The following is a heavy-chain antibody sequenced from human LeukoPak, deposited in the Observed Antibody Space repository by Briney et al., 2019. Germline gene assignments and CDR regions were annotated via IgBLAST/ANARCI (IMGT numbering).Heavy chain of an antibody. CDR2: IDLNSGGT. D-gene: IGHD3-10*01. Sequence: ASVNVSCKASGYTFTDYYIHWVRQAPGRGLEWMGWIDLNSGGTNYAQKFQGRLTMTRDTSISIAYMELSRMRSDDTAMYYCARDGSFDIWGQGTMVTVSS. CDR1: GYTFTDYY. CDR3: ARDGSFDI. J-gene: IGHJ3*02. V-gene: IGHV1-2*02.